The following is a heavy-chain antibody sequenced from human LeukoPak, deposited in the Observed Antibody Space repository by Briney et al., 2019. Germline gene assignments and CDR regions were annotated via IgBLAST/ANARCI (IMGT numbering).Heavy chain of an antibody. CDR3: ATYAGSYSKYFQH. Sequence: GESLKISCKGSEYSFTNYWIGWVRQMPGKGLEWMGIIYPGDSDTRYSPSFQGQVTISANKSISTAYLQWSSLKASDTAMYFCATYAGSYSKYFQHWGQGTLVTVSS. V-gene: IGHV5-51*01. CDR2: IYPGDSDT. CDR1: EYSFTNYW. J-gene: IGHJ1*01. D-gene: IGHD3-10*01.